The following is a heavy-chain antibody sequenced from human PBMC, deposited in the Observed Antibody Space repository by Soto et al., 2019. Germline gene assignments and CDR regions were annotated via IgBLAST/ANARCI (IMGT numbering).Heavy chain of an antibody. J-gene: IGHJ4*02. CDR3: ARDRRSVVPLPAFDY. V-gene: IGHV3-48*03. CDR2: ISSSGSTI. CDR1: GFTFSSYE. Sequence: EVQLVESGGGLVQPGGSLRLSCAASGFTFSSYEMNWVRQAPGKGLEWVSYISSSGSTIYYADSVKGRFTISRDNAKNSLYLQMNSLRAEDTAVYYCARDRRSVVPLPAFDYWGQGTLVTVSS. D-gene: IGHD2-15*01.